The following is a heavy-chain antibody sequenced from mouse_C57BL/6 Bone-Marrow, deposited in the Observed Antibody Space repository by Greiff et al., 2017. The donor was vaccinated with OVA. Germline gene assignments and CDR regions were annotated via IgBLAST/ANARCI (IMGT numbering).Heavy chain of an antibody. V-gene: IGHV5-15*01. CDR2: ISNLAYSI. J-gene: IGHJ1*03. Sequence: DVMLVESGGGLVQPGGSLKLSCAASGFTFSDYGMAWVRQAPRKGPEWVAFISNLAYSIYYADTVTGRFTISRENAKNTLYLEMSSLRSEDTAMYYCARQGDGYYVWYFDVWGTGTTVTVSS. CDR3: ARQGDGYYVWYFDV. CDR1: GFTFSDYG. D-gene: IGHD2-3*01.